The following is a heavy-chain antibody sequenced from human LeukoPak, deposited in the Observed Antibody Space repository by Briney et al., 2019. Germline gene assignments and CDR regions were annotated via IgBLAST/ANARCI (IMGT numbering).Heavy chain of an antibody. V-gene: IGHV1-2*02. CDR3: AREFGSGSYTPG. Sequence: ASVKVSCKASGGTFSSYAISWVRQAPGQGLEWMGWINPNSGGTNYAQKFQGRVTMTRNTSISTAYMELSRLRSDDTAVYYCAREFGSGSYTPGWGQGTLVTVSS. D-gene: IGHD3-10*01. CDR2: INPNSGGT. CDR1: GGTFSSYA. J-gene: IGHJ4*02.